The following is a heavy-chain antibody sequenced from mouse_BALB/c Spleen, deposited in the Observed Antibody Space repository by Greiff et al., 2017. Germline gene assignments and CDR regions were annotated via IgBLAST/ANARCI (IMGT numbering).Heavy chain of an antibody. V-gene: IGHV5-9-3*01. CDR3: ARRGDYGSSYGYFDY. J-gene: IGHJ2*01. D-gene: IGHD1-1*01. CDR2: ISSGGSYT. Sequence: EVQGVESGGGLVKPGGSLKLSCAASGFTFSSYAMSWVRQTPEKRLEWVATISSGGSYTYYPDSVKGRFTISRDNAKNTLYLQMSSLRSEDTAMYYCARRGDYGSSYGYFDYWGQGTTLTVSS. CDR1: GFTFSSYA.